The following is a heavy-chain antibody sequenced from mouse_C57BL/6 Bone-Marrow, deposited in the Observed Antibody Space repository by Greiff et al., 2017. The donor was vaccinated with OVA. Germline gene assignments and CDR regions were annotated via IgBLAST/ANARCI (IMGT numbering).Heavy chain of an antibody. V-gene: IGHV1-81*01. Sequence: VQLQQSGAELARPGASVKLSCKASGYTFTSSGISWVKQRPGQGLEWIGEIYPRSGNTYYNEKFKGKATLTADKSSSTAYMELRSLTSEDSAVYFCARGTTVVATGDYWGQGTSVTVSS. CDR1: GYTFTSSG. D-gene: IGHD1-1*01. CDR3: ARGTTVVATGDY. CDR2: IYPRSGNT. J-gene: IGHJ4*01.